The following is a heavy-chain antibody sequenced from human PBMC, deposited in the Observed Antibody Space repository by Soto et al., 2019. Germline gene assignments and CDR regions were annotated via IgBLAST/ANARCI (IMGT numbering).Heavy chain of an antibody. CDR1: GFTVSSNY. J-gene: IGHJ4*02. Sequence: EVQLVESGGGLVQPGGSLRLSCAASGFTVSSNYMSWVRQAPGKGLEWVSVIYSGGSTYYADSVKGRFTLSRDNSKNTLYLQMNSLRAEDMAVYYCARDRSSYYFDYWGQGTLVTVSS. CDR2: IYSGGST. CDR3: ARDRSSYYFDY. V-gene: IGHV3-66*01. D-gene: IGHD1-26*01.